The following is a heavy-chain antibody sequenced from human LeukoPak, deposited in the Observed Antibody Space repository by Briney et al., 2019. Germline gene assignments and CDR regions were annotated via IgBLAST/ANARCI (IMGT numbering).Heavy chain of an antibody. Sequence: SETLSLTCTVSVGSISSSNTYWGWVRQPPGKGMEWLGSIYYTGSTYNNPSINRQVHISVHPSTNQFSLMLSSVPAALTAVYYCARQRSVLLEPMFFHYSGEGANLTVSS. CDR3: ARQRSVLLEPMFFHY. J-gene: IGHJ4*02. CDR2: IYYTGST. V-gene: IGHV4-39*01. CDR1: VGSISSSNTY. D-gene: IGHD1-1*01.